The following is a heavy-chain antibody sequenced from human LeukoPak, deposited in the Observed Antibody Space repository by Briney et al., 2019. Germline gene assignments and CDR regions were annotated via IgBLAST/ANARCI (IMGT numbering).Heavy chain of an antibody. CDR1: GYTFTGYY. J-gene: IGHJ4*02. CDR2: INPNSGGT. V-gene: IGHV1-2*02. Sequence: GASVKVSCKASGYTFTGYYLHWVRQAPGQGLEWMGWINPNSGGTDYAQKFQGRVTMTRDTSTSTVYMELSSLRSEDTAVYYCAREGGVAGFDYWGQGTLVTVSS. D-gene: IGHD6-19*01. CDR3: AREGGVAGFDY.